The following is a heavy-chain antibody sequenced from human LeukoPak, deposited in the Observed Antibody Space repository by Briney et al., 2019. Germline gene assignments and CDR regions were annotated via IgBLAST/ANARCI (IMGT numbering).Heavy chain of an antibody. Sequence: ASETLSLTCTVSGGSISSYYWSWIRQPPGKGLEWIAYISDIGSINYNPSLKSRVTISLETSKNQFSLKLSSVTAADTAVYYCAGHHPRNTVDFWGQGTLVTVSS. CDR1: GGSISSYY. CDR3: AGHHPRNTVDF. D-gene: IGHD2/OR15-2a*01. V-gene: IGHV4-59*08. CDR2: ISDIGSI. J-gene: IGHJ4*02.